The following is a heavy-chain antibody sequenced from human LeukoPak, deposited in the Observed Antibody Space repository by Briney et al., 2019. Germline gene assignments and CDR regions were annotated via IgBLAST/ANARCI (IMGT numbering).Heavy chain of an antibody. V-gene: IGHV3-23*01. CDR3: AKGDIVVVPAAKDEFGFDY. J-gene: IGHJ4*02. Sequence: PGGSLRLSCAASGFTFSSYAMSWVRQAPGKGLEWVSAISGSGGSTYYADSVKGRFTICRDNFKNTLYLQMNSLRAEDTAVYYCAKGDIVVVPAAKDEFGFDYWGQGTLVTVSS. D-gene: IGHD2-2*01. CDR1: GFTFSSYA. CDR2: ISGSGGST.